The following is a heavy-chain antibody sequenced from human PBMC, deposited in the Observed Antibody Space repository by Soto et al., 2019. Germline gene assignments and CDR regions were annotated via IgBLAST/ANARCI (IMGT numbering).Heavy chain of an antibody. CDR1: GYTFTSYW. CDR3: ARRAHIWVGELLSHHYGMDV. CDR2: IYPGDSDT. J-gene: IGHJ6*02. Sequence: GESLKISCKGSGYTFTSYWIGWVRQMPGKGLEWMGIIYPGDSDTRYSPSFQGQVTISADKSISTAYLQWSSLKDSDTAMYYCARRAHIWVGELLSHHYGMDVWGQGSTVTVSS. V-gene: IGHV5-51*01. D-gene: IGHD3-10*01.